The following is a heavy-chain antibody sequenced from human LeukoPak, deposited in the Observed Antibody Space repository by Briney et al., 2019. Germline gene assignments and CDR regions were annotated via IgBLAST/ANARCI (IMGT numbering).Heavy chain of an antibody. CDR1: GYTFTNYI. Sequence: GASVKVSCKASGYTFTNYIIHWVRQAPGQRLEWMGWINAGNGDTEYSHKFQGRVTSTRDTSASTAYMDLSSLRFEDTAVYYCARVVTRLRGGAYQYDLDVWGQGTTVTVSS. CDR2: INAGNGDT. CDR3: ARVVTRLRGGAYQYDLDV. V-gene: IGHV1-3*01. D-gene: IGHD3-16*01. J-gene: IGHJ6*02.